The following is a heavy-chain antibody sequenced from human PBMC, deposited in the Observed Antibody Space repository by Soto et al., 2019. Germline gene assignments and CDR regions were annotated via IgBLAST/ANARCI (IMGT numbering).Heavy chain of an antibody. V-gene: IGHV4-59*01. CDR2: IYYSGST. CDR1: GGSISSYY. Sequence: PSETLSLTCTVSGGSISSYYWSWIRQPPGKGLEWIGCIYYSGSTNYNPSLKSRVTISVDTSKNQFSLKLSSVTAADTAVYYCARGRGYSGYDHFFDYWGQGTLVTSPQ. CDR3: ARGRGYSGYDHFFDY. D-gene: IGHD5-12*01. J-gene: IGHJ4*02.